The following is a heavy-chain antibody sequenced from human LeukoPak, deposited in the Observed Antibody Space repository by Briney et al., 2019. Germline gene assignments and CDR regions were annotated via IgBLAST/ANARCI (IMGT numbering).Heavy chain of an antibody. CDR3: AKEPSYDSSGYYDY. D-gene: IGHD3-22*01. CDR1: GFTFSSYS. CDR2: ISYDGSNK. V-gene: IGHV3-30*18. Sequence: GGSLRLSCAASGFTFSSYSMNWVRQAPGKGLEWVAVISYDGSNKYYADSVKGRFTISRDNSKNTLYLQMNSLRAEDTAVYYCAKEPSYDSSGYYDYWGQGTLVTVSS. J-gene: IGHJ4*02.